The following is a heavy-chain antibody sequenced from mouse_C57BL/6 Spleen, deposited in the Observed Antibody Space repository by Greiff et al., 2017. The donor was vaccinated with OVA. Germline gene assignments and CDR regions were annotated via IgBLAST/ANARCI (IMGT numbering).Heavy chain of an antibody. CDR3: TRPYDPFAY. D-gene: IGHD2-3*01. Sequence: QVQLKESGAELVRPGASVTLSCKASGYTFTDYEMHWVKQTPVHGLEWIGAIDPETGGTAYNQKFKGKAILTADKSSSTAYMELRSLTSEDSAVYYCTRPYDPFAYWGQGTLVTVSA. CDR1: GYTFTDYE. V-gene: IGHV1-15*01. J-gene: IGHJ3*01. CDR2: IDPETGGT.